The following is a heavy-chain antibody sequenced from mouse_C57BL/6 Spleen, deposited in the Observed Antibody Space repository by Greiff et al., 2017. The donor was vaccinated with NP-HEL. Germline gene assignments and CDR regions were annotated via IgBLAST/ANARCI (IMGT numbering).Heavy chain of an antibody. V-gene: IGHV14-4*01. J-gene: IGHJ1*03. Sequence: VQLQESGAELVRPGASVKLSCTASGFNIKDDYMHWVKQRPEQGLEWIGWIDPENGDTEYASKFQGKATITADPSSNTAYLQLSSLTSEDTAVYYCTTIWYFDVWGTGTTVTVSS. CDR1: GFNIKDDY. CDR3: TTIWYFDV. CDR2: IDPENGDT.